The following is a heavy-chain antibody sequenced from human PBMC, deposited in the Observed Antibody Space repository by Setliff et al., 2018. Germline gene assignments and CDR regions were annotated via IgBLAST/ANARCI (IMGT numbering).Heavy chain of an antibody. J-gene: IGHJ5*02. CDR1: GGSISSGSYY. CDR2: LHTSGST. CDR3: ARDPNGDYVGAFDP. D-gene: IGHD4-17*01. Sequence: SETLSLTCAVSGGSISSGSYYWSWIRQPAGKGLEWVGRLHTSGSTNYNPSLKGRVTISVDTSKNQFSLNLSSVTAADTASYYCARDPNGDYVGAFDPWGQGILVTVSS. V-gene: IGHV4-61*02.